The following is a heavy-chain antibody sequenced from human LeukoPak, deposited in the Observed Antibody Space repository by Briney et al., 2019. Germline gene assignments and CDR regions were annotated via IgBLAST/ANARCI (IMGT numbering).Heavy chain of an antibody. CDR3: ARDFYYDSSGYYYYYYYYMDV. J-gene: IGHJ6*03. V-gene: IGHV4-61*02. CDR2: IYTSGST. Sequence: ASETLSLTCTVSGGSISSGSYYWSWIRQPAGKGLEWIGRIYTSGSTNYNPSLKSRVTISVDTSKNQFSLKLFSVTAADTAVYYCARDFYYDSSGYYYYYYYYMDVWGKGTTVTVSS. D-gene: IGHD3-22*01. CDR1: GGSISSGSYY.